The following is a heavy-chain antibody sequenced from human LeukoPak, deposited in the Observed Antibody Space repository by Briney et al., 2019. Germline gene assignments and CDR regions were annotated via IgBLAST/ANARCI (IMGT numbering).Heavy chain of an antibody. D-gene: IGHD3-10*01. Sequence: ASVKVSCKASGYTFTSYGISWVRQAPGQGLEWMGWISAYNGNTNYAQKLQGRVTMTTDTSTSTAYMELRSLRSDDTAVYYCATGSGLLWFGERFDYWGQGTLVTVSS. CDR3: ATGSGLLWFGERFDY. CDR2: ISAYNGNT. J-gene: IGHJ4*02. V-gene: IGHV1-18*01. CDR1: GYTFTSYG.